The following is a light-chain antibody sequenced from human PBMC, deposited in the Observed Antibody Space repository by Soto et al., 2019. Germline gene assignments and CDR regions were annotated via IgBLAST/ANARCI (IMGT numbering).Light chain of an antibody. J-gene: IGLJ1*01. CDR3: SSYTSSSTLGV. CDR2: EVS. Sequence: QSVLTQPASVSGSPGQSITISCTGTRSDVGYYNYVSWYQQHPGKAPKLMIYEVSYRPSGVSNRFSGSKSGNTASLTISGLQAEDEADYYCSSYTSSSTLGVFGTGTKLTVL. V-gene: IGLV2-14*01. CDR1: RSDVGYYNY.